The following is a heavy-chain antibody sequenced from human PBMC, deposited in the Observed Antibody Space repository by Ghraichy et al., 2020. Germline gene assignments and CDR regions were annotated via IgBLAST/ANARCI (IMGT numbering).Heavy chain of an antibody. CDR3: ARDPYHSAYGAFDV. CDR1: GFSFSNYW. Sequence: GGSLRLSCAASGFSFSNYWMSWVCQAPGKGLEWVANIKEDGSEKIYVDSVKGRFTIFRDNAENALSLQMNSLGAEDTAVYYCARDPYHSAYGAFDVWGQGTMVTVSS. D-gene: IGHD3-22*01. V-gene: IGHV3-7*03. CDR2: IKEDGSEK. J-gene: IGHJ3*01.